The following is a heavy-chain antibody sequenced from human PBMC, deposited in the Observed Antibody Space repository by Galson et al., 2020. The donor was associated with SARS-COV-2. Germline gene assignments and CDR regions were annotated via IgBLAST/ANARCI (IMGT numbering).Heavy chain of an antibody. J-gene: IGHJ5*02. Sequence: SETLSLTCTVSGGSISSNSFYWAWIRQPPGKGLEWIGSIHYSGHTFYNPSLKSRLTMSVDTSKSQFSLKLKSLIPADTALYYCARRPVADNWFDPWGQGTLVTVSS. CDR1: GGSISSNSFY. D-gene: IGHD5-12*01. V-gene: IGHV4-39*01. CDR3: ARRPVADNWFDP. CDR2: IHYSGHT.